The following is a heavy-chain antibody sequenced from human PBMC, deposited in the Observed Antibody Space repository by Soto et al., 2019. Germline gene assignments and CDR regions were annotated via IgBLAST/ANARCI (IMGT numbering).Heavy chain of an antibody. CDR3: ARRYGYYFDY. CDR2: IYYSGST. V-gene: IGHV4-59*08. J-gene: IGHJ4*02. D-gene: IGHD4-17*01. CDR1: GGSISSYY. Sequence: SQTLSLTCTVSGGSISSYYWSWIRQPPGKGLEWIGYIYYSGSTNYNPSLKSRVTISVDTSKNQLSLKLSSVTAADTAVYYCARRYGYYFDYWGQGTLVTVSS.